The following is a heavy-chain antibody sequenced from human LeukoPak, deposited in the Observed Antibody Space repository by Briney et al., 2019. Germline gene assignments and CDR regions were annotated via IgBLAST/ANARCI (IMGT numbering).Heavy chain of an antibody. Sequence: GGSLRLSCAASGFTFSSYAMSWVRQAPGKGLEWVSAISGSGGSTYYADSVKGRFTISRDNAKNSLYLQMNSLRAEDTAVYYCARAPRGIAVAGTLFDYWGQGTLVTVSS. CDR3: ARAPRGIAVAGTLFDY. J-gene: IGHJ4*02. CDR1: GFTFSSYA. V-gene: IGHV3-23*01. D-gene: IGHD6-19*01. CDR2: ISGSGGST.